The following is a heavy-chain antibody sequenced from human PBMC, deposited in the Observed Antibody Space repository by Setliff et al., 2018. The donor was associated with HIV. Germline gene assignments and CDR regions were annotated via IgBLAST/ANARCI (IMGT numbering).Heavy chain of an antibody. V-gene: IGHV4-4*08. J-gene: IGHJ3*02. D-gene: IGHD3-22*01. CDR1: GASISGYY. Sequence: SETLSLTCTVSGASISGYYWSWIRQTPGKGLEWIGSIHGDGTTNHNPSLKSRVTISVDTSKNQFSLKLSSVAAADTAVYYCARDPRGYSSGYYKFKDAFDIWGQGTMVTVSS. CDR2: IHGDGTT. CDR3: ARDPRGYSSGYYKFKDAFDI.